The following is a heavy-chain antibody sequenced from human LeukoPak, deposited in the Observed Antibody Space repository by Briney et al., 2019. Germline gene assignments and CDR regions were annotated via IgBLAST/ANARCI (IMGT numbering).Heavy chain of an antibody. CDR2: TYYRSKWYN. J-gene: IGHJ6*02. CDR3: ARAGYNSRAYYYYGMDV. Sequence: SQTLSLTCAISGDSVSSNSAAWNWIRQSPSRVLEWLGRTYYRSKWYNDYAVSVKSRITINPDTSKNQFSLQLNSVTPEDTAVYYCARAGYNSRAYYYYGMDVWGQGTTVTVSS. D-gene: IGHD5-24*01. V-gene: IGHV6-1*01. CDR1: GDSVSSNSAA.